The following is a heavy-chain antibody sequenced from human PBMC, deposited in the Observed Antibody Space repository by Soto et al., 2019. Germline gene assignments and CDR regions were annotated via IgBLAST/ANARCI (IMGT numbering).Heavy chain of an antibody. D-gene: IGHD3-16*01. V-gene: IGHV3-74*01. CDR2: INSDGSST. J-gene: IGHJ5*02. Sequence: GGSLRLSCAASGFTFSSYAMSWVRQAPGKGLVWVSRINSDGSSTSYADSVKGRFTISRDNAKNTLYLQMNSLRAEDTAVYYCARDLMGPGGWFDPWGQGTLVTVSS. CDR1: GFTFSSYA. CDR3: ARDLMGPGGWFDP.